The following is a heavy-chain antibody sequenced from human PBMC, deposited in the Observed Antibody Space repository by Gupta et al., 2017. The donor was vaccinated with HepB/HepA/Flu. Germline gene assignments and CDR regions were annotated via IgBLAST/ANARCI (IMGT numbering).Heavy chain of an antibody. Sequence: QVQLQESGPGLVKPSQTLSLTCTVPGGSISPNTSLWSWIRQRPGVGLDWIGYIYYTGRSHYLLFCNSRVTISVDTSENYFSMWLSSVTATDTAVYDGAGEVYLSNTTDAIDI. CDR3: AGEVYLSNTTDAIDI. V-gene: IGHV4-31*03. CDR2: IYYTGRS. D-gene: IGHD2-8*01. CDR1: GGSISPNTSL. J-gene: IGHJ3*02.